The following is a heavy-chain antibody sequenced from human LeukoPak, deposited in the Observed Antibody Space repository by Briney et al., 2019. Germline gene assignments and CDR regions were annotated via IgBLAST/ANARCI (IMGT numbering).Heavy chain of an antibody. D-gene: IGHD1-14*01. V-gene: IGHV4-39*01. CDR2: SYYSGST. CDR3: ARILVYASARKFDY. Sequence: SETLSLTCTVSGGSISSSSYYWGWIRQPPGKRLEWIGSSYYSGSTYYNPSLKSRVTISVDTSKNQFSLKLSSVTAADTAVYYCARILVYASARKFDYWGQGTLVTVSS. J-gene: IGHJ4*02. CDR1: GGSISSSSYY.